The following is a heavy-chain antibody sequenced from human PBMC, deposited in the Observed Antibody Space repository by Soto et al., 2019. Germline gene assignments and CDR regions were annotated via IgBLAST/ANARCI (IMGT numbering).Heavy chain of an antibody. CDR1: GGSFSGNY. V-gene: IGHV4-34*01. CDR2: INHSGSS. Sequence: PSETLSLTCAVYGGSFSGNYWTWIRQPPGKGLEWIAEINHSGSSNYNPSLRSRVTISIDTAKNQFSLRLNSVTAADTAVYYCARGSVPARGPFDYWGEETQVTVSS. CDR3: ARGSVPARGPFDY. J-gene: IGHJ4*02. D-gene: IGHD2-2*01.